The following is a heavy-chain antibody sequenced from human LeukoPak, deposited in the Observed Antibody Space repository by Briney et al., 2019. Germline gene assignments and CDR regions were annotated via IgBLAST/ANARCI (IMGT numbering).Heavy chain of an antibody. Sequence: GGSLRLSCAASGFTFDDYGMSWVRQAPGKGLEWVSGINWNGGSTGYADSVKGRFTISRDNAKNSPYLQMNSLRAEDTAVYYCARDSPLAIFGVVKAFDIWGQGTMVTVSS. V-gene: IGHV3-20*04. CDR3: ARDSPLAIFGVVKAFDI. J-gene: IGHJ3*02. CDR1: GFTFDDYG. CDR2: INWNGGST. D-gene: IGHD3-3*01.